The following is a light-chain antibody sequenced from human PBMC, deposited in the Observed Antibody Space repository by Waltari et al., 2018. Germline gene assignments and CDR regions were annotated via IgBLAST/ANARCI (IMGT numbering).Light chain of an antibody. J-gene: IGKJ1*01. V-gene: IGKV1-6*01. CDR3: LQDHNYPST. Sequence: AVQMTQSPSSLSALVGDRVSITCRASQGIGSDLAWYQQRPGRAPTLLVFSASTVHTGVPSRFSGSGSGTDFTLTINSLQPEDFATYYCLQDHNYPSTFGQGTNVEI. CDR1: QGIGSD. CDR2: SAS.